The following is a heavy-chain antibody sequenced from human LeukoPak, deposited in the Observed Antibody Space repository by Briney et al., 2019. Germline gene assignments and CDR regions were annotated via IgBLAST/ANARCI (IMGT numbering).Heavy chain of an antibody. D-gene: IGHD6-13*01. CDR3: AREGTHTSTWYHWFDP. CDR2: IYYTGNT. Sequence: SETLSLTCTVSGVSISSSNFYWGWIRQPPGKGPEWIGRIYYTGNTYYNASLKSRVTISIDTSKNQISLRLTSVTATDTAVYYCAREGTHTSTWYHWFDPWGQGTLVTVSA. J-gene: IGHJ5*02. V-gene: IGHV4-39*02. CDR1: GVSISSSNFY.